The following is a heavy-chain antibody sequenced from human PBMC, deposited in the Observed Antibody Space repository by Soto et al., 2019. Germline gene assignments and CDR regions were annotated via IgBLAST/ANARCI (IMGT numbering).Heavy chain of an antibody. D-gene: IGHD4-17*01. CDR2: IIPIFGTA. CDR1: GGTFSSYA. V-gene: IGHV1-69*12. CDR3: ARDGAYGDHVGYFQH. Sequence: QVQLVQSGAAVKKPGSSVKVSCKASGGTFSSYAISWVRQAPGQGLEWMGGIIPIFGTANYAQKFQGRVTITADESTSTAYMELSSLRSEDTAVYYCARDGAYGDHVGYFQHWGQGTLVTVSS. J-gene: IGHJ1*01.